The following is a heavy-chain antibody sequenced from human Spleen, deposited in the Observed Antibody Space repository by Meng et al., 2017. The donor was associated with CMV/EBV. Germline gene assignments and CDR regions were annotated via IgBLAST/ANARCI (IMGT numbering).Heavy chain of an antibody. D-gene: IGHD2-21*01. V-gene: IGHV1-2*02. CDR3: VREGNCGRSCSHVPGY. Sequence: ASVKVSCKASGYTFSDYYIHWVRQAPGQGLERMGWINPDSGDPKYTQKFQGRVTMTRDTSITTVYMELRGLSSDDTAVYFCVREGNCGRSCSHVPGYWGQGTLVTVSS. CDR1: GYTFSDYY. CDR2: INPDSGDP. J-gene: IGHJ4*02.